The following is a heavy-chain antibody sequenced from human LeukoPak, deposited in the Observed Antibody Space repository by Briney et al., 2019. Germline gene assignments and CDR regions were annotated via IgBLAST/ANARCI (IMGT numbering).Heavy chain of an antibody. CDR1: GGSISSYY. Sequence: PSETLSLTCTVSGGSISSYYWSWIRQPPGKGLEWIGYIYHSGSTYYNPSLKSRVTISVDRSKNQFSLKLSSVTAADTAVYYYARNGPGGYRFDPWGQGTLVTVSS. CDR2: IYHSGST. CDR3: ARNGPGGYRFDP. V-gene: IGHV4-59*12. D-gene: IGHD6-13*01. J-gene: IGHJ5*02.